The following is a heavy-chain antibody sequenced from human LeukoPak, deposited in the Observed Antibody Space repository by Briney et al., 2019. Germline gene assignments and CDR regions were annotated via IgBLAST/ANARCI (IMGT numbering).Heavy chain of an antibody. V-gene: IGHV4-59*01. CDR3: ARGGAARLHFQN. Sequence: PSETLPLTCAVSGGSISTYYWNWIRQPPGKGLEWIGYIYHSGSTNYNPSLQSRVTISVDTSKNQFSLNLNSVTAADTAAYYCARGGAARLHFQNWGQGTLVTVSS. D-gene: IGHD6-6*01. J-gene: IGHJ1*01. CDR2: IYHSGST. CDR1: GGSISTYY.